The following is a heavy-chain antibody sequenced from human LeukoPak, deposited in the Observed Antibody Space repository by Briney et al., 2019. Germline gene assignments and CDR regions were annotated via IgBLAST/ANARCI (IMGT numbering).Heavy chain of an antibody. D-gene: IGHD3-9*01. J-gene: IGHJ4*02. V-gene: IGHV4-39*01. CDR2: IFSGGNT. CDR3: ARPQLGSSAGYVDY. CDR1: GASISSSRSF. Sequence: PSETLSLTCTVSGASISSSRSFWGWIRQPPGKGLEWIVSIFSGGNTYYNPSLNSRVSISIDTSKNQISLRLSSVTAADTAFYFCARPQLGSSAGYVDYWGQGILVTVSS.